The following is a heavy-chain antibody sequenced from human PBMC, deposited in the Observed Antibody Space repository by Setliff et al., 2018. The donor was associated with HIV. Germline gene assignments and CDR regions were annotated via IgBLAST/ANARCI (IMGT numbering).Heavy chain of an antibody. Sequence: SVKVSCKASGDNFNSHSISWVRQAPGQGLEWMGGIVPIFGTPNYAQKFKGRLTITADESTSTVYMELSSLRSEDTAVYFCARDSRDIVVVIAPEPEPYYYYGMDVWGEGTTVT. V-gene: IGHV1-69*13. D-gene: IGHD2-15*01. J-gene: IGHJ6*02. CDR1: GDNFNSHS. CDR3: ARDSRDIVVVIAPEPEPYYYYGMDV. CDR2: IVPIFGTP.